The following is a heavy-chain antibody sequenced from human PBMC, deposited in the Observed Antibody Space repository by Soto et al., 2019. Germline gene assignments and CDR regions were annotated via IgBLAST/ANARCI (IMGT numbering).Heavy chain of an antibody. Sequence: GASVKVSCKASGYTFTSYGISWVRQAPGQGLEWMGWISAYNGNTNYAQKQQGRVTMTTDTSTSTANKEQRNQKSDDTAEYNYARDRSSPRARTLMDVWGKGTTVTVSS. J-gene: IGHJ6*03. CDR2: ISAYNGNT. CDR3: ARDRSSPRARTLMDV. D-gene: IGHD6-6*01. CDR1: GYTFTSYG. V-gene: IGHV1-18*01.